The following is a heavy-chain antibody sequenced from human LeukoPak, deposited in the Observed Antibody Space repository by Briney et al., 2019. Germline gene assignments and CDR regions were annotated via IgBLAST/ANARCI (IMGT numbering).Heavy chain of an antibody. CDR1: GYTLTELS. V-gene: IGHV1-24*01. J-gene: IGHJ4*02. D-gene: IGHD3-22*01. Sequence: ASVKVSCKVSGYTLTELSMHWVRQAPGKGLEWMGGFDPEDGETIYAQKFQGRVTMTEDTSTDTAYMELSSLRSEDTAVYYCATSITMTVVVFKGDYFDYWGQGTLVTVSS. CDR2: FDPEDGET. CDR3: ATSITMTVVVFKGDYFDY.